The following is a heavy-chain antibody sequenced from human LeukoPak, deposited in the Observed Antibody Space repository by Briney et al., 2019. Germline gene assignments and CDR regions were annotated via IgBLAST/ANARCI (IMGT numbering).Heavy chain of an antibody. Sequence: PSETLSLTCAVYGGSFSGYYWSWIRQPPGKGLEWIGEINHSGSTNYNPSLKSRVTISVDTSKNQFSLKLSSVTAGDTAVYYCARWSLLRFLEWLLGDGYFDYWGQGTLVTVSS. V-gene: IGHV4-34*01. D-gene: IGHD3-3*01. CDR1: GGSFSGYY. J-gene: IGHJ4*02. CDR2: INHSGST. CDR3: ARWSLLRFLEWLLGDGYFDY.